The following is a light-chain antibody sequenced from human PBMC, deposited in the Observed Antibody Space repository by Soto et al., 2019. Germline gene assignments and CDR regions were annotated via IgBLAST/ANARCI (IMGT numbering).Light chain of an antibody. Sequence: DIVMTQSPATLSVSPGERATLSCRASQNIYSNVAWYQQKPGQAPRLLIYDASNRATGIPARFSGSGSGTDFTLTISSLEPEDFAVYYCQQRSNWPLTFGGGTKVDIK. CDR1: QNIYSN. V-gene: IGKV3-11*01. CDR2: DAS. CDR3: QQRSNWPLT. J-gene: IGKJ4*01.